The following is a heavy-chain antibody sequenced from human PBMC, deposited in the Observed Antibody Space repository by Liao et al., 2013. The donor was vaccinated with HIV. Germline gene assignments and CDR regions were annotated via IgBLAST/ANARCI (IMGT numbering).Heavy chain of an antibody. CDR1: GGSISSGGYS. CDR2: INYSGST. V-gene: IGHV4-30-2*03. D-gene: IGHD5-24*01. Sequence: QLQLQESGSGLVKPSQTLSLTCAVSGGSISSGGYSWSWIRQPPGKGLEWIGSINYSGSTYYNPSLKSRVTISVDTSKNQFSLKLSSVTAADTAVYYCARSMTTITANWFDPWGQGTLVTVSS. J-gene: IGHJ5*02. CDR3: ARSMTTITANWFDP.